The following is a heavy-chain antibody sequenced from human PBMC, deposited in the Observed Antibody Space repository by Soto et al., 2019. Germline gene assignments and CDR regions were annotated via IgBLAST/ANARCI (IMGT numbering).Heavy chain of an antibody. Sequence: GASVKVSCKVSGYTLTELSMHWVRQAPGKGLEWMGGFDPEDGETIYAQKFQGRVTMTEDTSTDTAYMELSSLRSEDTAVYYCATVPMVRGATYDNWFDPWGQGTLVTVSS. CDR1: GYTLTELS. J-gene: IGHJ5*02. CDR2: FDPEDGET. D-gene: IGHD3-10*01. CDR3: ATVPMVRGATYDNWFDP. V-gene: IGHV1-24*01.